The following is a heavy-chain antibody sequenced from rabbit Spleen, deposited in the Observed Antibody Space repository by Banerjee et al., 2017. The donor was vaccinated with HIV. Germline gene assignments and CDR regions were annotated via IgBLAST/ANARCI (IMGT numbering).Heavy chain of an antibody. CDR2: IAIGSVRT. CDR1: GFDISKYG. V-gene: IGHV1S45*01. CDR3: ARGEHFSVGFSAFAIYLDL. J-gene: IGHJ4*01. D-gene: IGHD6-1*01. Sequence: QEQLVESGGGLVQPGGSLKLSCTVSGFDISKYGVTWVRQAPGKGLEWIGCIAIGSVRTYYASWAKGRFTISKTSSTTVTLQMTSLTAADTATYFCARGEHFSVGFSAFAIYLDLWGPGTLVTVS.